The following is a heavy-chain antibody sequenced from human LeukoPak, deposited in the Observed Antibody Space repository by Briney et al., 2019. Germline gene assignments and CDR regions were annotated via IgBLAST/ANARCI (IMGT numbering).Heavy chain of an antibody. D-gene: IGHD1-26*01. CDR1: GFTFSSYG. CDR2: ISYDGSNK. V-gene: IGHV3-30*18. J-gene: IGHJ4*02. Sequence: GGSLRLSCAASGFTFSSYGMHWVRQAPGKGLEWVAVISYDGSNKYYADSVKGRFTISRDNSKNTLYLQMNSLRAEDTAVYYCAKSGSSGSYPRYWGQGTLVTVSS. CDR3: AKSGSSGSYPRY.